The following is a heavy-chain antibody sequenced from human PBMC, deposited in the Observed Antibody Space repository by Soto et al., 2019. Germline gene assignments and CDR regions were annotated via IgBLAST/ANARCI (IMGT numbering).Heavy chain of an antibody. V-gene: IGHV3-13*01. J-gene: IGHJ5*02. D-gene: IGHD3-16*01. CDR3: ARGGIEGVTWNWFDT. CDR1: GFTFSSHD. Sequence: EVQLVESGGGLVQPGGSLRLSCTASGFTFSSHDMHWVRQVTGKGLEWVSGIESDGDAKYLASVKGRFSISRENAKNSVHLQMNSLRAEDTAVYYCARGGIEGVTWNWFDTWGQGTLVTVSS. CDR2: IESDGDA.